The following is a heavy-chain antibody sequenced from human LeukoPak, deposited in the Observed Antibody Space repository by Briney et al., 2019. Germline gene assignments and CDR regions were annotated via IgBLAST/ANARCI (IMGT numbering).Heavy chain of an antibody. J-gene: IGHJ6*02. V-gene: IGHV3-23*01. Sequence: ETGGSLRLSCAASGFTFSSYAMSWVRQAPGKWLEWVSGISGSGGSTYYADSVKGRFTISRDNSKNTLYLQMNSLRAEDTAVYYCAKGGCSSTSCYGTYYYYGMDVWGQGTTVTVSS. CDR3: AKGGCSSTSCYGTYYYYGMDV. D-gene: IGHD2-2*01. CDR1: GFTFSSYA. CDR2: ISGSGGST.